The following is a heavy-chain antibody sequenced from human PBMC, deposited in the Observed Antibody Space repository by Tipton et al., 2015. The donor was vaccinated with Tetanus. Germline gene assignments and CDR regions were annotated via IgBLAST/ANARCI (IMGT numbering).Heavy chain of an antibody. V-gene: IGHV1-18*01. CDR1: GYTFTNYG. Sequence: QSGAEVKKPGASVKVSCKGPGYTFTNYGINWVRQAPGQGLEWMGWDSGYSGNTIYARKVQGRVTMTTDTSTNTAYLELRSLRSDDTAVYFCARLVKQWLVPEDYWGQGTLVTVS. CDR2: DSGYSGNT. CDR3: ARLVKQWLVPEDY. D-gene: IGHD6-19*01. J-gene: IGHJ4*02.